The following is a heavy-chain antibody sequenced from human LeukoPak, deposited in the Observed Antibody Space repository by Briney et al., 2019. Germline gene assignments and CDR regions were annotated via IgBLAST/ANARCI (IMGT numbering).Heavy chain of an antibody. CDR3: ARDGFMTTVITGARPFDY. V-gene: IGHV3-30*04. Sequence: PGGSLRLSCAASGFIFSNYAMHWVRQAPGMGLEWVADISFDGRNKYYADSVKGRFTISRDNSKNTLYLQMDSLRAEDTAVYFCARDGFMTTVITGARPFDYWGRGTLVTVSS. CDR2: ISFDGRNK. J-gene: IGHJ4*02. D-gene: IGHD4-23*01. CDR1: GFIFSNYA.